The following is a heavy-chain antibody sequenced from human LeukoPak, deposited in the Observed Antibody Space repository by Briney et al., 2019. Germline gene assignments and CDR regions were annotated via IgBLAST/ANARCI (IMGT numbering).Heavy chain of an antibody. Sequence: SETLSLARTVSGGSISSYYWSWIRQPPGKGLEWIGYIYYSGGTNYNPSLKSRVTISVDTSKNQFSLKLSSVTAADTAVYYCARSTYYDILTGQYYYYGMDVWGQGTTVTVSS. D-gene: IGHD3-9*01. CDR2: IYYSGGT. CDR3: ARSTYYDILTGQYYYYGMDV. V-gene: IGHV4-59*01. CDR1: GGSISSYY. J-gene: IGHJ6*02.